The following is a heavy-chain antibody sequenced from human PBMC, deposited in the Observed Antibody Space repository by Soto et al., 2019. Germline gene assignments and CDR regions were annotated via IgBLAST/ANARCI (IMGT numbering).Heavy chain of an antibody. CDR2: IPFSGST. CDR3: ARLGCNGWYQGSYFDY. V-gene: IGHV4-39*01. CDR1: GGSISRNNHY. J-gene: IGHJ4*02. D-gene: IGHD6-19*01. Sequence: QLQLQESGPGLVKPSETLSLTCTVSGGSISRNNHYWGWIRQSPGKGLEWIGSIPFSGSTNYNPSLKSRVRVSMETSRSQFSLRMSSVTAADTAVFYCARLGCNGWYQGSYFDYWGQGILVTVSS.